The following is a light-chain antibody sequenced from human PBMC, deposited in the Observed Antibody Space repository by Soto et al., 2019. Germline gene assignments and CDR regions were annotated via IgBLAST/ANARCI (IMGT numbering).Light chain of an antibody. Sequence: DVQVTKFPSPLSASVGDRVTITCRASQSIIRWLAWYQQKPGKAPKLLIYDASSLESGVPSRFSGSGSGTEFTLIISSLQPDDFATYYCQQYNSYPWTFGQGTKVDIK. CDR1: QSIIRW. V-gene: IGKV1-5*01. J-gene: IGKJ1*01. CDR3: QQYNSYPWT. CDR2: DAS.